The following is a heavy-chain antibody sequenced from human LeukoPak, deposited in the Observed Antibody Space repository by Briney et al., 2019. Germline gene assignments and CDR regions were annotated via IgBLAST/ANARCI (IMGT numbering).Heavy chain of an antibody. CDR3: APLTGYYNVAVDY. CDR1: GFTFSSYS. D-gene: IGHD3-9*01. J-gene: IGHJ4*02. Sequence: GGSLRLSCAASGFTFSSYSMNWVRQAPGKGLEWVSSISSSSSYIYYADSVKGRFTISRDNAKNSLYLQMNSLRDEDTAVYYCAPLTGYYNVAVDYWGQGTLVTVSS. V-gene: IGHV3-21*01. CDR2: ISSSSSYI.